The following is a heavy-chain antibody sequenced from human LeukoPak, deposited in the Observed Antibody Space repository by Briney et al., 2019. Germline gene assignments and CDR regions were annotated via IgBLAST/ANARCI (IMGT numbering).Heavy chain of an antibody. Sequence: GGSLRLSCAVTGLTFSGYWVTWVRQAPGKGLEWVANIKQDGSEKYYVESVKGRFAISRDNAKNSLYLQMNSLRAEDTAVYYCASYYYGSGTSLGYWGQGTLVTVSS. CDR2: IKQDGSEK. D-gene: IGHD3-10*01. CDR1: GLTFSGYW. CDR3: ASYYYGSGTSLGY. V-gene: IGHV3-7*01. J-gene: IGHJ4*02.